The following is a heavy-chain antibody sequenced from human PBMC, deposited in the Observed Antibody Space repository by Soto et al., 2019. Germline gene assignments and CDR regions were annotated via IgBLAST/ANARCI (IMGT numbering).Heavy chain of an antibody. Sequence: GGSLRLSCAASGFTFSSNGMHWVRQAPGKGREWVAVIWYDGNKKYYGDSVRGRFTISRDNSKNTLYLEMNSLRAEDTAVYYCVVDTSGLLDYWGQGTQVTVSS. V-gene: IGHV3-33*03. D-gene: IGHD3-22*01. J-gene: IGHJ4*02. CDR3: VVDTSGLLDY. CDR2: IWYDGNKK. CDR1: GFTFSSNG.